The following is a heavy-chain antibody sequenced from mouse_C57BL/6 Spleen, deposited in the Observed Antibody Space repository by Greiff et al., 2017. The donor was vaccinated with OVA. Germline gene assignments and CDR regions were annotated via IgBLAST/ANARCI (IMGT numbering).Heavy chain of an antibody. CDR3: ARHGDYYGSTYGYFDV. J-gene: IGHJ1*03. Sequence: EVQVVESGGGLVQPGGSLKLSCAASGFTFSDYYMYWVRQTPEKRLEWVAYISNGGGSTYYPDTVKGRFTISRDNAKNTLYLQMSRLKSEDTAMYYCARHGDYYGSTYGYFDVWGTGTTVTVSS. V-gene: IGHV5-12*01. CDR1: GFTFSDYY. CDR2: ISNGGGST. D-gene: IGHD1-1*01.